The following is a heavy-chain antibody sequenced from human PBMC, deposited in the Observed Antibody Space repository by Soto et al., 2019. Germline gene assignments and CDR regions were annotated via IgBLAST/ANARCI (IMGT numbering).Heavy chain of an antibody. D-gene: IGHD1-26*01. CDR3: GIHSGSYYVFDY. CDR1: GGAISGSTYF. CDR2: IYYTGST. J-gene: IGHJ4*02. Sequence: QLQPQESGPGLVKPSETLSLTCSVSGGAISGSTYFWGWVRQPPGKGLEWIGSIYYTGSTYNNPSLKSRVTISVDTSENQFSLELSSVTAADTAVYYCGIHSGSYYVFDYWGQGILVTVSS. V-gene: IGHV4-39*01.